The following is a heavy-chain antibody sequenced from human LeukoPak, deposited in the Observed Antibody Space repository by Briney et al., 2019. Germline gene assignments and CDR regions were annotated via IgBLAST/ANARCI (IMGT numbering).Heavy chain of an antibody. J-gene: IGHJ6*03. CDR3: ARDGCGSSTSCYYYYYYYMDV. CDR1: GGSISSYY. V-gene: IGHV4-59*01. CDR2: IYYSGST. D-gene: IGHD2-2*01. Sequence: PSETLSLTCTVSGGSISSYYWSWIRQPPGKGLEWIGYIYYSGSTNYNPSLKSRVTISVDTSKNQFSLKLSSVTAADTAVYYCARDGCGSSTSCYYYYYYYMDVWGKGTTVTVSS.